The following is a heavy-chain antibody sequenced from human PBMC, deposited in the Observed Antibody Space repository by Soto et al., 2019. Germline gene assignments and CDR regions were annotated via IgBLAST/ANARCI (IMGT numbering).Heavy chain of an antibody. CDR2: IIPVFGTP. Sequence: GASVKVSCKSSGGTFSKFPINWMRQAPGQGLEWMGVIIPVFGTPNYSQRFQGRVTITADTSTNTAYMELSSLRSEDTAVYYCATSPTETVARIFDNWGQGSLVTVSS. D-gene: IGHD6-19*01. CDR1: GGTFSKFP. J-gene: IGHJ4*02. CDR3: ATSPTETVARIFDN. V-gene: IGHV1-69*06.